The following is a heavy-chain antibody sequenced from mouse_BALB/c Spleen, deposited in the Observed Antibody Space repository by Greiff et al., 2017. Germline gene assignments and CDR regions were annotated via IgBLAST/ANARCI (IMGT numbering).Heavy chain of an antibody. D-gene: IGHD1-1*02. CDR3: ARGDYGVWFAY. J-gene: IGHJ3*01. CDR1: GYTFTSYW. Sequence: QVQLQQPGAELVKPGAPVKLSCKASGYTFTSYWMNWVEQRPGRGLEWIGRIDPSDSETHYNQKFKDKATLTVDKSSSTAYIQLSSLTSEDSAVYYCARGDYGVWFAYWGQGTLVTVSA. V-gene: IGHV1-69*02. CDR2: IDPSDSET.